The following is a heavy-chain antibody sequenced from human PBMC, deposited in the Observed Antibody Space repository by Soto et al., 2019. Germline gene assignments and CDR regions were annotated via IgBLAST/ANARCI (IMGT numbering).Heavy chain of an antibody. CDR2: INTDGGVA. Sequence: EVQLVESGGGLVQPGGSLRLSCAASGLTFRSYWMHWVRQAPGKGLVWVARINTDGGVAMYVDSVKGRFTISRDNAKNTLYLHMNSLRAEDTAVYYCVRYMPVWRLDCWGHGTLVTVSS. CDR3: VRYMPVWRLDC. J-gene: IGHJ4*01. CDR1: GLTFRSYW. D-gene: IGHD2-8*01. V-gene: IGHV3-74*03.